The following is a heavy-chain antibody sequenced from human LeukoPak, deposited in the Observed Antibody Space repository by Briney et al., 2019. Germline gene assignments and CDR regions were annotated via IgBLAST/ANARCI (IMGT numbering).Heavy chain of an antibody. CDR1: GGSISSSSYY. V-gene: IGHV4-61*01. Sequence: SETLSLTCTVSGGSISSSSYYWSWIRQPPGKGLEWIGYIYYSGSTNYNPSLKSRVTISVDTSKNQFSLKLSSVTAADTAVYYCARVGGTNYYYYGMDVWGQGTTVTVSS. J-gene: IGHJ6*02. CDR3: ARVGGTNYYYYGMDV. D-gene: IGHD1-26*01. CDR2: IYYSGST.